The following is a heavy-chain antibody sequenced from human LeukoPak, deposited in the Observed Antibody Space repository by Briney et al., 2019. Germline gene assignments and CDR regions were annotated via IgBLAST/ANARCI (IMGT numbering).Heavy chain of an antibody. D-gene: IGHD3-22*01. CDR1: GGSISSDY. J-gene: IGHJ4*02. CDR2: IYYSGST. CDR3: ASPGDSSGYYY. V-gene: IGHV4-59*01. Sequence: SETLSLTCTVSGGSISSDYWSWIRQPPGKGLEWIGYIYYSGSTNYNPSLKSRVTISIDTSKNQFSLKLSSVTAADTAVYYCASPGDSSGYYYWGQGTLVTVSS.